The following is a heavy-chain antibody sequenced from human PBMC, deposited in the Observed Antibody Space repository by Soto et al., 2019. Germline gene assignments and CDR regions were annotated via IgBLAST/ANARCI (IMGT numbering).Heavy chain of an antibody. V-gene: IGHV3-23*01. CDR3: ARKVVGSTSRPDYWYFDL. CDR2: ISGGGDDT. D-gene: IGHD2-21*01. CDR1: GFTLINYA. Sequence: EVQLLESGGDSVQPGGAVRLSCAGSGFTLINYAMEWVRQAPGKGLEWGPTISGGGDDTFFADSVRGRFTFSRDNSKNTVTLQMNSLGVDDTAVYYCARKVVGSTSRPDYWYFDLWGRGTLVTVSS. J-gene: IGHJ2*01.